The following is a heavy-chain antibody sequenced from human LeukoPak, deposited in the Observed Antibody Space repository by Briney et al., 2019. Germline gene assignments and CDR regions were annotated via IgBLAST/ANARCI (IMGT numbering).Heavy chain of an antibody. D-gene: IGHD3-16*02. CDR2: IFTIGIT. CDR1: GGSISSSKYY. Sequence: SETLSLTCIISGGSISSSKYYWGWIRQPPGKGLEWIGTIFTIGITHYNPSLKSRVTISVDTSKNQFSLNLNSVTAADTAVYYCARVPKYDYVWGSYRPFNAFDIWGQGTMVTVSS. V-gene: IGHV4-39*01. J-gene: IGHJ3*02. CDR3: ARVPKYDYVWGSYRPFNAFDI.